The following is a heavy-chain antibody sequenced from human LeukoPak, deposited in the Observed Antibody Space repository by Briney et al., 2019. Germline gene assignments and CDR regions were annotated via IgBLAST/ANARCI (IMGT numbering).Heavy chain of an antibody. Sequence: AETLSLTCAVYGGSFSGYYWSWIRQLPGKGLEWIGEINHSGSTNYNPSLKSRVTISVDTSKNQFSLKLSSVTAADTAVYYCATDHGYCSSTSCYRIFDYWGQGTLVTVSS. CDR1: GGSFSGYY. CDR2: INHSGST. D-gene: IGHD2-2*03. CDR3: ATDHGYCSSTSCYRIFDY. J-gene: IGHJ4*02. V-gene: IGHV4-34*01.